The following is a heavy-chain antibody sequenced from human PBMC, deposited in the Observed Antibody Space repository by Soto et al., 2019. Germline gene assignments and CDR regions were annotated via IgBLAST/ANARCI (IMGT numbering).Heavy chain of an antibody. J-gene: IGHJ4*02. V-gene: IGHV1-69*13. CDR3: ASSPPPYYDILTGYYCLY. Sequence: SVKVSCKASVGTFSSYAISWVRQAPGQGLEWMGGIIPIFGTANYAQKFQGRVTITADESTSTAYMELSSLRSEDTAAYYFASSPPPYYDILTGYYCLYWGQGTLVTFSS. CDR2: IIPIFGTA. D-gene: IGHD3-9*01. CDR1: VGTFSSYA.